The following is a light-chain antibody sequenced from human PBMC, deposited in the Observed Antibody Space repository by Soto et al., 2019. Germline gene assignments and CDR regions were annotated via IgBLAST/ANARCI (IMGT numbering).Light chain of an antibody. CDR1: SSNIGAGYD. V-gene: IGLV1-40*01. CDR2: GNS. Sequence: QSALTQPPSVSGAPGQRVTISCTGSSSNIGAGYDVHWYQQLPGTAPKLLISGNSNRPSGVPDRFAGSKSGTSASLAITGRQAVAEADYYCQSYDSSMRGWVFGGGTQLTVL. CDR3: QSYDSSMRGWV. J-gene: IGLJ3*02.